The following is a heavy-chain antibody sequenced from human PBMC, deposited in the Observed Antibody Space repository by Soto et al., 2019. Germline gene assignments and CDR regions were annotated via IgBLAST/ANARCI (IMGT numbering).Heavy chain of an antibody. Sequence: SETLSLTCAVYGGSFSGYYWSWIRQPPGKGLEWIGEINHSGSTNYNPSLKSRVTISVDTSKNQFSLKLSSVTAADTAVYYCARAWSAATIKTQGFDYWGQGTLVTVSS. CDR2: INHSGST. CDR1: GGSFSGYY. V-gene: IGHV4-34*01. J-gene: IGHJ4*02. CDR3: ARAWSAATIKTQGFDY. D-gene: IGHD2-15*01.